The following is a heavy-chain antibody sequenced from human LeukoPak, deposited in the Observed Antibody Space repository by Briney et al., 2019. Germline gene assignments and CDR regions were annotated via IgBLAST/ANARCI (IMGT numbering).Heavy chain of an antibody. CDR2: ISGDGGST. CDR1: GFTFDDYT. J-gene: IGHJ5*02. D-gene: IGHD3-10*01. V-gene: IGHV3-43*02. CDR3: AKDRVTMVRGAKQNNWFDP. Sequence: GGSLRLSCAASGFTFDDYTMHWVRQAPGKVLEWVSLISGDGGSTYYADSVKGRFTISRDNSKNSLYLQMNSLRTEDTALYYCAKDRVTMVRGAKQNNWFDPWGQGTLVTVSS.